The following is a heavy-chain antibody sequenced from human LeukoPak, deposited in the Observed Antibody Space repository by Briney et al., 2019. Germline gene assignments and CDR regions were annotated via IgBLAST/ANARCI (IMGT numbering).Heavy chain of an antibody. CDR1: GFNVTTNY. V-gene: IGHV3-53*01. CDR2: IYSGGTT. D-gene: IGHD5-24*01. J-gene: IGHJ4*02. CDR3: ARGRRDGYNLGY. Sequence: GGSLRLSCAASGFNVTTNYMSWVRQAPGKGLEWVSVIYSGGTTYYADSVKGRFTISRDISKNTLSLQMNSLRAEDTAVYYCARGRRDGYNLGYWGQGTLVAVPS.